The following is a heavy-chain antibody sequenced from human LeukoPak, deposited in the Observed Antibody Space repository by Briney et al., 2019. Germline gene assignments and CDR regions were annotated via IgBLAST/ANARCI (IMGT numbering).Heavy chain of an antibody. J-gene: IGHJ4*02. D-gene: IGHD5-24*01. CDR2: ISGSNSYI. CDR1: GFTFNSYS. CDR3: ARVPWGATII. V-gene: IGHV3-21*01. Sequence: GGSLRLSCAASGFTFNSYSMNWVRQAPGKGLEWVSSISGSNSYIYYADSMKGRFTISRDNAKNSLYLQMNSLRAEDTAVYYCARVPWGATIIWGQGTLVTVSS.